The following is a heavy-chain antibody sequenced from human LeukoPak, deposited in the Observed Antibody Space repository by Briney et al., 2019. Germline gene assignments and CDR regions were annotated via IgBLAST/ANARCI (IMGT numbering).Heavy chain of an antibody. V-gene: IGHV3-9*01. Sequence: GGSLRLSCAASGFTFDDYAMHWVRQAPGKGLEWVSGISWNSGSIGYADSVKGRFTISRDNAKNSLYLQMNSLRAEDTAVYYCARFSRGTNSGSWGQGTLVTVSS. J-gene: IGHJ5*02. CDR1: GFTFDDYA. D-gene: IGHD1-26*01. CDR3: ARFSRGTNSGS. CDR2: ISWNSGSI.